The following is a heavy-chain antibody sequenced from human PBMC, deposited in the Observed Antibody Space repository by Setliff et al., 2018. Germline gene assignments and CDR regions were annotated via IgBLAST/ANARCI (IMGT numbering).Heavy chain of an antibody. CDR3: ARGGTFRYFDY. D-gene: IGHD5-12*01. V-gene: IGHV4-61*09. CDR1: GGSISSGSDY. Sequence: ASETLSLTCSVSGGSISSGSDYWTWIRQPAGKGLEWIGHIYTSGSTNYNPSLKSRVTISADTSKNQFSLRLISVTAADTAVYYCARGGTFRYFDYWGQGTPVTVSS. CDR2: IYTSGST. J-gene: IGHJ4*02.